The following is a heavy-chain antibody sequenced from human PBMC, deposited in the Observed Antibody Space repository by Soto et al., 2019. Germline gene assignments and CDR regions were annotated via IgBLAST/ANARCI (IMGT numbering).Heavy chain of an antibody. CDR3: ARSYYDFVWFDP. V-gene: IGHV4-59*08. CDR1: DGSISSYY. Sequence: SETLSLTCTVSDGSISSYYWSWIRQPPGKGLEWIGYIYYSGSTNYNPSLKSRVTISVDTSKNQFSLKLSSVTAADTAVYYCARSYYDFVWFDPWGQGTLVTVSS. D-gene: IGHD3-3*01. CDR2: IYYSGST. J-gene: IGHJ5*02.